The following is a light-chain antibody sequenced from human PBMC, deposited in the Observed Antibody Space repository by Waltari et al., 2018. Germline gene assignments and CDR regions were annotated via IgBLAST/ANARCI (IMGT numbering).Light chain of an antibody. J-gene: IGKJ4*01. CDR2: LGS. V-gene: IGKV2-28*01. CDR1: QSLLHSNGYNY. CDR3: MQALQTPLT. Sequence: DIVMTQSPLSLPVTPGEPASISSSSSQSLLHSNGYNYLDWYLQKPGQSPQLLIYLGSNRASGVPDRFSGSGSGTDFTLKISRVEAEDVGVYYCMQALQTPLTFGGGTKVEIK.